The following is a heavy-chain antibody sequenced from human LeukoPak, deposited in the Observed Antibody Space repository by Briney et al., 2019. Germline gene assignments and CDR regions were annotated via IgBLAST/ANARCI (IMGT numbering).Heavy chain of an antibody. D-gene: IGHD1-26*01. CDR2: IKQDGSEK. J-gene: IGHJ4*02. Sequence: GGSLRLSCAASGFTFSSHWMSWVRQAPGKGLEWVANIKQDGSEKYYVDSVKGRFTISRDNAKNSLYLQMNSLRAEDTAVYYCARDGNCDYWGQGTLVTVSS. CDR3: ARDGNCDY. CDR1: GFTFSSHW. V-gene: IGHV3-7*05.